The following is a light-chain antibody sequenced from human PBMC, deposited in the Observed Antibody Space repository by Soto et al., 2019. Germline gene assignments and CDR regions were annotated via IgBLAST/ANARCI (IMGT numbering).Light chain of an antibody. J-gene: IGKJ2*01. CDR1: QGISTY. V-gene: IGKV1-39*01. Sequence: DIQMTQSPSSLSASVGDRVTITCRASQGISTYLVWYQQRQGRAPKLLIYDASSLLSGVPSRFSSSGSGTDFTRTISSLQPEDFATYYCQQSYRTPYTFGQGTQRQSK. CDR2: DAS. CDR3: QQSYRTPYT.